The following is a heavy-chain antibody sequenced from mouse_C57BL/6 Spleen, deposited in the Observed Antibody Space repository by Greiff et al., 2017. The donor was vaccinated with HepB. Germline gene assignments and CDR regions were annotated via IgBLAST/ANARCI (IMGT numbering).Heavy chain of an antibody. CDR1: GYSFTGYY. Sequence: VQLQQSGPELVKPGASVKISCKASGYSFTGYYVNWVRQSPEKGLEWIGEINRGTGGTTYNQKFKAKATLTVDKSSSTAYMQLKSLTSEDSAVYYCAKRTADYAMDYWGQGTSVTVSS. J-gene: IGHJ4*01. CDR3: AKRTADYAMDY. D-gene: IGHD1-2*01. V-gene: IGHV1-42*01. CDR2: INRGTGGT.